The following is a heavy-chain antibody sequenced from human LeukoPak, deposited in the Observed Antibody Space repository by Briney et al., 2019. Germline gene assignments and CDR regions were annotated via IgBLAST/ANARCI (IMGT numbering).Heavy chain of an antibody. CDR1: GSTFSTYW. D-gene: IGHD6-13*01. J-gene: IGHJ3*01. V-gene: IGHV3-74*01. CDR3: AGGISATGGG. CDR2: INSDGSIT. Sequence: GGSLRLSCAASGSTFSTYWMHWVRQVPGKGLVWVSRINSDGSITTYADSVKGRFTISRDNAKNTLYLQMNSLRVEDTAVYYCAGGISATGGGWGQGTMVTVSS.